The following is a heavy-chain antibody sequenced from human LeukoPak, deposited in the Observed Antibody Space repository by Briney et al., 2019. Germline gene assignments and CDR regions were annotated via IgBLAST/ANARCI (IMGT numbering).Heavy chain of an antibody. CDR1: GFTFSSYA. CDR2: ISGSGGST. Sequence: GGSLRLSCAASGFTFSSYAMSWVRQAPGKGLEWVSAISGSGGSTYYADSVKGRFTISRDNSKNTLYLQMNSLRAEDTAVYYCAKDLCSSTSCPGYYYYGMDVWGQGTLVTVSS. V-gene: IGHV3-23*01. J-gene: IGHJ6*02. D-gene: IGHD2-2*01. CDR3: AKDLCSSTSCPGYYYYGMDV.